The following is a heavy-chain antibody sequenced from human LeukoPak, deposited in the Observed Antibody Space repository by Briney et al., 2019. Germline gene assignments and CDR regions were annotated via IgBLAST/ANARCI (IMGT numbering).Heavy chain of an antibody. CDR3: ARVCRGGYCSSTSSFDY. V-gene: IGHV1-18*01. Sequence: ASVEVSCKASGYTFTSYGISWVRQAPGQGLEWMGWISAYNGNTNYAQKLQGRVTMTTDTSTSTAYMELRSLRSDDTAVYYCARVCRGGYCSSTSSFDYWGQGTLVTVSS. CDR2: ISAYNGNT. J-gene: IGHJ4*02. CDR1: GYTFTSYG. D-gene: IGHD2-2*01.